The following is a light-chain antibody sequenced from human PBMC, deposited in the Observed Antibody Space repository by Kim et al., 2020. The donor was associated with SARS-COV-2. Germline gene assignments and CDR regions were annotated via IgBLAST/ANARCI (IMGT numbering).Light chain of an antibody. CDR3: QQYDTYPLT. V-gene: IGKV1-5*03. CDR1: QSVRGW. CDR2: KAS. Sequence: AFIGDRVTITCRASQSVRGWLAWYQQKPGKAPKLLVSKASTLESGVPSRFSGSGFGTEFTLTISSLQPEDLASYFCQQYDTYPLTFGGGTKLEI. J-gene: IGKJ4*01.